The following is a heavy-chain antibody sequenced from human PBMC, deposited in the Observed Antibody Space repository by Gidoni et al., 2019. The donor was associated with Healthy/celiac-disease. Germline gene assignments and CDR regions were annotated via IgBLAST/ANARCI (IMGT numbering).Heavy chain of an antibody. CDR2: IIPILGIA. J-gene: IGHJ6*02. CDR3: ARANSSSWYSPGLGYYYGMDV. D-gene: IGHD6-13*01. CDR1: GGTFSSYA. V-gene: IGHV1-69*09. Sequence: QVQLVQSGAEVKKPGSSVKVSCKASGGTFSSYAISWVRQAPGQGLEWMGRIIPILGIANYAQKFQGRVTITADKSTSTAYMELSSLRSEDTAVYYCARANSSSWYSPGLGYYYGMDVWGQGTTVTVSS.